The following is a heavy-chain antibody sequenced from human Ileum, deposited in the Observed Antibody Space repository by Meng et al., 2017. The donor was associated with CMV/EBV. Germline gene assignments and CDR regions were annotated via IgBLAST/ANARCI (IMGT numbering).Heavy chain of an antibody. Sequence: GESLKISFVASGFTVSANYMTWVRQAPGKGLEWVSVIYSGGSTYYADSVKGRFIISRDNSKNTLYLQMNSLRLEDTAVYYCGRDSGADSVATGDFDYWGRGTLVTVSS. CDR1: GFTVSANY. CDR3: GRDSGADSVATGDFDY. D-gene: IGHD5-12*01. CDR2: IYSGGST. J-gene: IGHJ4*02. V-gene: IGHV3-53*05.